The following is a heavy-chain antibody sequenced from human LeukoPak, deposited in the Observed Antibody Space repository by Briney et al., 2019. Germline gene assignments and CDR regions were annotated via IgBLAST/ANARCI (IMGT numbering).Heavy chain of an antibody. CDR2: VSGSGDAT. D-gene: IGHD1-1*01. J-gene: IGHJ4*02. V-gene: IGHV3-23*01. CDR1: GFTVITYA. Sequence: GGSLRLSCAASGFTVITYAMNWVRRAPGKGLEWVSAVSGSGDATYYADFVKGRFTISRDNSENTVYLQMNSLRAEDTAVYYCGRLSGTSGTTSRVLHYWGQGALVTVSS. CDR3: GRLSGTSGTTSRVLHY.